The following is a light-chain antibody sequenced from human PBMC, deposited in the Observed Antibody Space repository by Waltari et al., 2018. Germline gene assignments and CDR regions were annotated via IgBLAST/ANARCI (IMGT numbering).Light chain of an antibody. CDR1: QSIHNY. Sequence: DIVLTQSQATLSLSPGERATLYCRASQSIHNYLAWYQQKHGQAPRLLIYDTSNRATGISARFSGSGFGTDFTLTISSLEPEDFAVYYCQQRRNWPLTFGGGTKVEIK. V-gene: IGKV3-11*01. CDR2: DTS. CDR3: QQRRNWPLT. J-gene: IGKJ4*01.